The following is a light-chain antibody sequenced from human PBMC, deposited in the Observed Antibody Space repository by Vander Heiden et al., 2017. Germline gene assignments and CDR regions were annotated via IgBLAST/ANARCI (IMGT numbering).Light chain of an antibody. V-gene: IGKV3-11*01. J-gene: IGKJ4*01. Sequence: IVLTQSPATLSLSPGERATLSCRASQSVSSYLAWYQQKPGQAPRLLIYDASNRATGIPARFSGSGSGTDVTLTISSLEPEEFAVYYCQQRSNGLTFGGGTKVEIK. CDR1: QSVSSY. CDR3: QQRSNGLT. CDR2: DAS.